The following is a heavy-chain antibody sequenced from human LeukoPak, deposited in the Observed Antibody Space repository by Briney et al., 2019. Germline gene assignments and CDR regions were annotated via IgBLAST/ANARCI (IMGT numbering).Heavy chain of an antibody. CDR1: GYSSTTYW. J-gene: IGHJ4*02. V-gene: IGHV5-51*01. Sequence: GESLKISCKGSGYSSTTYWIGWVRQMPGKGLEWMGIIYPGDSDTRYSPSFQGQVTISADKSISAAYLQWSSLKASDTAMYYCARHERSTTGSLLYDNWGQGTLVTVSS. D-gene: IGHD1-1*01. CDR3: ARHERSTTGSLLYDN. CDR2: IYPGDSDT.